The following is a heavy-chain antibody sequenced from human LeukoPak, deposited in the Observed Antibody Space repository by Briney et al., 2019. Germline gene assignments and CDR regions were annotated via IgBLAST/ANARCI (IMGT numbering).Heavy chain of an antibody. CDR2: ISAYNGNT. J-gene: IGHJ4*02. Sequence: ASVKVSCKASGYTFTSYGISWVRQAPGQGLEWMGWISAYNGNTNYAQKFQGRVTMTRDTSISTAYMELSRLRSDDTAVYYCTLPGIVGYWGQGTLVTVSS. CDR1: GYTFTSYG. CDR3: TLPGIVGY. D-gene: IGHD1-26*01. V-gene: IGHV1-18*04.